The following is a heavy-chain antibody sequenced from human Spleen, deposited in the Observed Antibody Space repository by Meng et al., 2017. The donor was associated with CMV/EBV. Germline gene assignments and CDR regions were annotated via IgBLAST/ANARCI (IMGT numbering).Heavy chain of an antibody. V-gene: IGHV1-46*01. J-gene: IGHJ4*02. CDR2: INPSGGTT. Sequence: ASVKVSCKASGHTFTSYDIHWVRQAPGQGLEWMGIINPSGGTTTYAQKFQGRVTMTTDTSTSTAYMELSSLRSDDTALYYCARVLYDSSGYFLFDYWGQGTLVTVSS. CDR3: ARVLYDSSGYFLFDY. CDR1: GHTFTSYD. D-gene: IGHD3-22*01.